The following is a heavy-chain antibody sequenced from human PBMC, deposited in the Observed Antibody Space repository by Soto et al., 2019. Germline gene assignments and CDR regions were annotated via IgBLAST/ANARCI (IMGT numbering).Heavy chain of an antibody. CDR2: IYSGGST. CDR1: GFTVSSNY. CDR3: ARSLTFGGVIVNPPLWFDP. D-gene: IGHD3-16*02. Sequence: GGSLGLSCAASGFTVSSNYMSWVRQAPGKGLEWVSVIYSGGSTYYADSVKGRFTISRDNSKNTLYLQMNSLRAEDTAVYYCARSLTFGGVIVNPPLWFDPWGQGTLVTVSS. J-gene: IGHJ5*02. V-gene: IGHV3-66*01.